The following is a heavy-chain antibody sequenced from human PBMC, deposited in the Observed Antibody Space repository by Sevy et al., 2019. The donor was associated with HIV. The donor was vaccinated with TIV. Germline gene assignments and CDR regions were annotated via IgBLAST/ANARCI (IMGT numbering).Heavy chain of an antibody. CDR2: IIPIFGTA. D-gene: IGHD3-22*01. CDR1: GGTFSSYA. CDR3: ARDRTRGSSGYYFYYFDY. Sequence: ASLKVSCKASGGTFSSYAISWVRQAPGQGLEWMGGIIPIFGTANYAQKFQGRVTITADESTSTAYMELSSLRSEDTAVYYCARDRTRGSSGYYFYYFDYWGQGTLVTVSS. J-gene: IGHJ4*02. V-gene: IGHV1-69*13.